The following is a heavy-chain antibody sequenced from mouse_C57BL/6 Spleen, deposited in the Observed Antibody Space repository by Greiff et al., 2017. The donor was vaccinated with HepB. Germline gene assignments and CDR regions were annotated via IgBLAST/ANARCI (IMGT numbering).Heavy chain of an antibody. CDR3: TTDYYGSSFLY. D-gene: IGHD1-1*01. V-gene: IGHV14-4*01. CDR2: IDPENGDT. J-gene: IGHJ2*01. CDR1: GFNIKDDY. Sequence: PLQQSGAELVRPGASVKLSCTASGFNIKDDYMHWVKQRPEQGLEWIGWIDPENGDTEYASKFQGKATITADTSSNTAYLQLSSLTSEDTAVYYCTTDYYGSSFLYWGQGTTLTVSS.